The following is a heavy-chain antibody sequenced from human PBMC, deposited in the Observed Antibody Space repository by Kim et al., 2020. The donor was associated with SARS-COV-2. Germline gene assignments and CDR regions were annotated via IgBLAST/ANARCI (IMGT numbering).Heavy chain of an antibody. V-gene: IGHV4-59*01. CDR3: ARESLGYCSGGRCYSGFDP. CDR1: GGSISSYY. J-gene: IGHJ5*02. CDR2: IYYSGSS. D-gene: IGHD2-15*01. Sequence: SETLSLTCTASGGSISSYYWSWIRQPPGKGLEWIGNIYYSGSSNYNPSLKSRVTISVDTSKNQVSLKLSSVTAADTAVYHCARESLGYCSGGRCYSGFDPGGQGTLVTVSS.